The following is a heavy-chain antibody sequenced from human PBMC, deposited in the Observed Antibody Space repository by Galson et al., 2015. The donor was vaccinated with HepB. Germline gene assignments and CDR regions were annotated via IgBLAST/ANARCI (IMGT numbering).Heavy chain of an antibody. D-gene: IGHD6-13*01. CDR1: GFTFSSYG. J-gene: IGHJ6*02. Sequence: SLRLSCAASGFTFSSYGMHWVRQAPGKGLEWVAFIRYDGSNKYYADSVKGRFTISRDNSKNTLYLQMNSLRAEDTAVYYCAKDVSSWEDYYYYGMDVWGQGTTVTVSS. CDR2: IRYDGSNK. CDR3: AKDVSSWEDYYYYGMDV. V-gene: IGHV3-30*02.